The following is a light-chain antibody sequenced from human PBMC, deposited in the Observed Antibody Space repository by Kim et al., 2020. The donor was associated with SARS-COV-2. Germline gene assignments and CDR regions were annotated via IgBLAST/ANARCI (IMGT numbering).Light chain of an antibody. V-gene: IGKV6-21*01. CDR3: DQTNTLPWT. CDR1: QTIGSS. CDR2: YVS. Sequence: VTPKEKVTITCRASQTIGSSLHWYQQKPGQSPKLLIKYVSQSFSGVPPRFSGSGSRTDFTLTINSLEAEDVATYYCDQTNTLPWTFGQGTKVDIK. J-gene: IGKJ1*01.